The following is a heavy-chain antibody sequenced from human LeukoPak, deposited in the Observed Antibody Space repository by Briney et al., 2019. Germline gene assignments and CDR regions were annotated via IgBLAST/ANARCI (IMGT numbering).Heavy chain of an antibody. CDR1: GFTLRSYS. Sequence: GGSLRLSCAASGFTLRSYSMNWLRQAPGKGLEGVSSISSSSSYIYYADSVKGRFTISRDNAKNSLYLQMNSLRAEDTAVYYCARGLGFGELLGWGQGTLVTVSS. J-gene: IGHJ4*02. CDR3: ARGLGFGELLG. D-gene: IGHD3-10*01. CDR2: ISSSSSYI. V-gene: IGHV3-21*01.